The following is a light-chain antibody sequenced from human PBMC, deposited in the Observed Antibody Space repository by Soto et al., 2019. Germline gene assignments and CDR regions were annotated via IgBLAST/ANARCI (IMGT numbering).Light chain of an antibody. V-gene: IGLV2-14*01. J-gene: IGLJ2*01. CDR3: SSYTSSNTFVI. Sequence: QSALTQPASVSGSPGQSITISCTGTSRDVGGYNYVSWYQQHPGKAPKLMIYEVSDRPSGVSNRFSGSKSGNTASLTISGLQTEDEADYSCSSYTSSNTFVIFGGGTKLTVL. CDR1: SRDVGGYNY. CDR2: EVS.